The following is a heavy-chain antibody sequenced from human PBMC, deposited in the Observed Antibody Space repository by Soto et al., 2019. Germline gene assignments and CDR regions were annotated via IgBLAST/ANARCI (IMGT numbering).Heavy chain of an antibody. J-gene: IGHJ6*03. Sequence: GGSLRLSCAASEFTFSSYWMSWVRQAPGKGLEWVANIKQDGSEKFYVDSVKGRFTISRDNAKNSLYLQVNSLRAEDTAVYFCARVKPGTILGKFIPYMDVWGKGTTVTVSS. CDR2: IKQDGSEK. D-gene: IGHD3-3*01. CDR3: ARVKPGTILGKFIPYMDV. V-gene: IGHV3-7*01. CDR1: EFTFSSYW.